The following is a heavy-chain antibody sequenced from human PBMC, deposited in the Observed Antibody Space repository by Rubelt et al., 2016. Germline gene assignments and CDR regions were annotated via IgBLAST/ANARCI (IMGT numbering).Heavy chain of an antibody. CDR3: ASSKGATRDADAFDI. V-gene: IGHV1-3*01. D-gene: IGHD1-26*01. CDR1: GYSFTSYA. J-gene: IGHJ3*02. Sequence: HVQLVQSGAEVKKPGASVKVSCKASGYSFTSYAMHWVRQAPGQRLEWMGWINAGNGNTKYSQKFQGRVTITRDTAAGTAYMELSSLGSEGTAVYYCASSKGATRDADAFDIWGQGTMVTVSS. CDR2: INAGNGNT.